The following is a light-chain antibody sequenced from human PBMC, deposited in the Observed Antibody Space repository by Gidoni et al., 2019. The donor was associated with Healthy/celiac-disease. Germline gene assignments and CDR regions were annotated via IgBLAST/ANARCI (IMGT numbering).Light chain of an antibody. J-gene: IGKJ1*01. CDR2: GAS. CDR1: QSVSSSY. Sequence: EIVLTQSPGTLSLSPGERATISCRASQSVSSSYLAWYQQKPGQAPRLLIYGASSRATGIPDRFSGSGSGTDVTLTISRLVPEDFAVYYCQQYGSSRKTFGQGTKVESK. V-gene: IGKV3-20*01. CDR3: QQYGSSRKT.